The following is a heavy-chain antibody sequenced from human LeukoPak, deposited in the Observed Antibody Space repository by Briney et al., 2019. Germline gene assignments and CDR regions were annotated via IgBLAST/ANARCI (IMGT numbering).Heavy chain of an antibody. CDR3: ARGAARLDAFDI. D-gene: IGHD6-6*01. V-gene: IGHV1-69*05. CDR2: IIPIFGTA. Sequence: SVKVSCXASGGTFSSYAISWVRRAPGQGLEWMGGIIPIFGTANYAQKFQGRVTITTDESTSTAYMELSSLRSEDTAVYYCARGAARLDAFDIWGQGTMVTVSS. CDR1: GGTFSSYA. J-gene: IGHJ3*02.